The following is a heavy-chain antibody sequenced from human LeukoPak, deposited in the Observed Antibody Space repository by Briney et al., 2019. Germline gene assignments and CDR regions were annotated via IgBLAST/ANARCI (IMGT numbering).Heavy chain of an antibody. D-gene: IGHD4-17*01. CDR3: ARDYDGDYSFDY. V-gene: IGHV1-18*01. CDR1: GYTFTNYG. CDR2: VSAYNGNT. J-gene: IGHJ4*02. Sequence: ASVKVSCKASGYTFTNYGISWVRQAPGQGLEWMGWVSAYNGNTNYAQNLQGRVTITADKSTSTAYMELSSLRSEDTAVYYCARDYDGDYSFDYWGQGTLVTVSS.